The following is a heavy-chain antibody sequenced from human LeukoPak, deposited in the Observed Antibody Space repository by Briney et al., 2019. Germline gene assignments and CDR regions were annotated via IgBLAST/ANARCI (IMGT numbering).Heavy chain of an antibody. V-gene: IGHV4-38-2*02. CDR1: GYSISSGYY. D-gene: IGHD4-17*01. Sequence: PSETLSLTCTVSGYSISSGYYWGWIRQPPGKGLEWIGSIYHNGSTYYNPSLKSRVTISVDTSKDQFSLKLSSVTAADTAVYYCARDIAVGDYAPLNYYYYMDVWGKGTTVTVSS. CDR3: ARDIAVGDYAPLNYYYYMDV. J-gene: IGHJ6*03. CDR2: IYHNGST.